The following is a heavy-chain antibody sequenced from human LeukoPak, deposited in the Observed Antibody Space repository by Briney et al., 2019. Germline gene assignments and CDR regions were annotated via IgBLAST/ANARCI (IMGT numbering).Heavy chain of an antibody. CDR2: ISAIGGST. Sequence: GGSLRLSCAASGFTFSTYAMSWVRQAPGKGLEWVSTISAIGGSTYYADSVKGRFTISRDNSKNTLYLQMNSLRAEDTAVYYCAKVLSPYYYGSGLRDAFDIWGQGTMVTASS. CDR1: GFTFSTYA. CDR3: AKVLSPYYYGSGLRDAFDI. V-gene: IGHV3-23*01. J-gene: IGHJ3*02. D-gene: IGHD3-10*01.